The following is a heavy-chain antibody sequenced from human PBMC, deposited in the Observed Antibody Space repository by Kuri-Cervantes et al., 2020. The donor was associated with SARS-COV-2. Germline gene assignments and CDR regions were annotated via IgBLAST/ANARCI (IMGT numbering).Heavy chain of an antibody. CDR2: IPYDGSNK. CDR1: GFTFSSYS. Sequence: GGSLRLSCAASGFTFSSYSMNWVRQAPGKGLEWVAVIPYDGSNKYYADSVKGRFTISRDNSKNTLYLQMNSLRAEDTAVYYCARDGRWSMAIIDYWGQGTLVTVSS. V-gene: IGHV3-30*03. J-gene: IGHJ4*02. CDR3: ARDGRWSMAIIDY. D-gene: IGHD2/OR15-2a*01.